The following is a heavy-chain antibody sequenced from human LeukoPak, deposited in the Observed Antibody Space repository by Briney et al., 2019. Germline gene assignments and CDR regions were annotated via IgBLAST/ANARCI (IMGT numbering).Heavy chain of an antibody. D-gene: IGHD3-22*01. CDR1: GYTFTSYD. Sequence: ASVKVSCKASGYTFTSYDINWVRQATGQGLEWMGWMNPNSGNTGYAQKFQGRVTMTRNTSISTAYMELSSLRSEDTAVYYCARSLYYYDSSGYYEIDYWGQGTLVTVSS. CDR3: ARSLYYYDSSGYYEIDY. J-gene: IGHJ4*02. CDR2: MNPNSGNT. V-gene: IGHV1-8*01.